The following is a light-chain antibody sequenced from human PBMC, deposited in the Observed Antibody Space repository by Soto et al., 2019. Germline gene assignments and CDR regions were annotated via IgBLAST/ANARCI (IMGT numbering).Light chain of an antibody. J-gene: IGLJ2*01. V-gene: IGLV2-11*01. CDR2: DVS. Sequence: QSALTQPRSVSGSPGQSVTISCTGTSSDVGGYNSVSWYQQHPGKAPKLIISDVSERPSGVPDRFSGSKSGNTASLTISGLQAEDEADYYCCSYAGSYTLVFGGGTKLTVL. CDR1: SSDVGGYNS. CDR3: CSYAGSYTLV.